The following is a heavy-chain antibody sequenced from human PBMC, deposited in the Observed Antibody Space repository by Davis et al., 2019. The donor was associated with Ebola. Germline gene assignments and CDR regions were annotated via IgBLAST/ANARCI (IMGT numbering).Heavy chain of an antibody. D-gene: IGHD4-17*01. CDR3: AKGGGDYGESQYYFDY. CDR2: VRSHGSDD. J-gene: IGHJ4*02. CDR1: GFTFNIFD. V-gene: IGHV3-30*02. Sequence: GESLKISCAASGFTFNIFDMHWVRQAPGRGLEWVAFVRSHGSDDHYADSVKGRFTISRDSSKNTLYLQMNSLKPEDTAAYYCAKGGGDYGESQYYFDYWGQGTLVTVSS.